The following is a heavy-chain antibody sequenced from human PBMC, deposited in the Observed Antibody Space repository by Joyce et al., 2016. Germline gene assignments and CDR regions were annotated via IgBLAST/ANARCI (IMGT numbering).Heavy chain of an antibody. CDR1: GYSFTNYA. D-gene: IGHD7-27*01. V-gene: IGHV1-3*05. Sequence: QVLLVQSGPAQKEPGASMTLSCKTSGYSFTNYALNWVRQAPGQGLEWMGRIHAGSGVTMFSQKVYDRVSITTDTSASTFYMEMRGLTSADTATYCCTRSLPHGDGDKRATDIWGQGTLVTVSS. J-gene: IGHJ4*02. CDR3: TRSLPHGDGDKRATDI. CDR2: IHAGSGVT.